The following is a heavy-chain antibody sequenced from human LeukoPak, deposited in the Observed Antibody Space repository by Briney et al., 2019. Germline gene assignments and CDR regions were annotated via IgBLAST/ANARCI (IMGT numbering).Heavy chain of an antibody. V-gene: IGHV4-59*01. CDR3: ASSVVRVDSSGWPFDY. J-gene: IGHJ4*02. CDR2: IYYSGST. Sequence: PSETLSLTCTVSGGSISSYYWSWIRQPPGKGLEWIGYIYYSGSTNYNPSLKRRVTISVDTSKNQFSLKLSSVTAADTAVYYCASSVVRVDSSGWPFDYWGQGTLVTVSS. CDR1: GGSISSYY. D-gene: IGHD6-19*01.